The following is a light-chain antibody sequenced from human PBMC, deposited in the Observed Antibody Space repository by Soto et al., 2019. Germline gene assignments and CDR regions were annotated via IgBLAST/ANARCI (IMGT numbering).Light chain of an antibody. Sequence: EIVFTQSPVTLSLSPVGRASLSCSGSQTITSSFLAWYQQKPGQAPRLLISAASSRATGIPDRFSGSGSGTVFTLSITRLEPEDVAVYYCQQYGSSPGTFGQGTKVDIK. V-gene: IGKV3-20*01. J-gene: IGKJ1*01. CDR3: QQYGSSPGT. CDR2: AAS. CDR1: QTITSSF.